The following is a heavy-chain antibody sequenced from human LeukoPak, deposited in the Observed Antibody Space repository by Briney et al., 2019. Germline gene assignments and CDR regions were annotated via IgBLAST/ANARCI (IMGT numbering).Heavy chain of an antibody. CDR1: GFTFSSSS. CDR3: AREGGYCSGGSCRFVDY. J-gene: IGHJ4*02. V-gene: IGHV3-21*06. Sequence: GGSLRLSCAASGFTFSSSSMNWVRQAPGKGLEFVSSISPSSSYIYYADSVKGRFTISRDDAKNSLFLQMNSLRAEDTAVYYCAREGGYCSGGSCRFVDYWGQGTLVTVSS. D-gene: IGHD2-15*01. CDR2: ISPSSSYI.